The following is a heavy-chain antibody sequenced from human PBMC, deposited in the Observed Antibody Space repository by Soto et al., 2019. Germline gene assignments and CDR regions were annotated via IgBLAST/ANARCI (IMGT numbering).Heavy chain of an antibody. D-gene: IGHD2-2*01. CDR1: GGSITSSGYY. CDR2: TSNNGST. CDR3: ARGGGSTKVDY. Sequence: QVQLQESGPGLVKPSQTLSLTCTVSGGSITSSGYYWSWIRQHPGEGLEWIGFTSNNGSTSYNPSLTSPVTISVDTSSNQFSLNLKSVTAADTAVYYCARGGGSTKVDYWGQGTLVTVSP. V-gene: IGHV4-31*01. J-gene: IGHJ4*02.